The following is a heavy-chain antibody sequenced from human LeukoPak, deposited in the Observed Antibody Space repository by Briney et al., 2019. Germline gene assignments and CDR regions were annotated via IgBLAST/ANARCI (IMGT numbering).Heavy chain of an antibody. CDR1: GFTFSSYA. D-gene: IGHD6-13*01. J-gene: IGHJ4*02. CDR2: ISYDGSNK. CDR3: ARIGRQQLVPVC. V-gene: IGHV3-30*04. Sequence: QPGRSLRLSCAASGFTFSSYAMHGVRQAPGKGLEWVAVISYDGSNKYYADSVKGRFTISRDNSKKTLYLQMSSLRAEDTAVYYCARIGRQQLVPVCWGQGTLVTVSS.